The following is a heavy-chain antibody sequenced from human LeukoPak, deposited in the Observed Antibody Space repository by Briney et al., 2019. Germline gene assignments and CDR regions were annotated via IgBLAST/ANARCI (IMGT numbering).Heavy chain of an antibody. Sequence: PSETLSLTCAVYSGSSSGYYWSWIRQPPGKGLEWIGEINHSGSTNYNPSLKSRVTISVDTSKNQFSLRLSSVTAADTAVYYCARGRRYCSSTSCRPAAYYYYYMDVWGKGTTVTVSS. V-gene: IGHV4-34*01. CDR3: ARGRRYCSSTSCRPAAYYYYYMDV. J-gene: IGHJ6*03. D-gene: IGHD2-2*01. CDR1: SGSSSGYY. CDR2: INHSGST.